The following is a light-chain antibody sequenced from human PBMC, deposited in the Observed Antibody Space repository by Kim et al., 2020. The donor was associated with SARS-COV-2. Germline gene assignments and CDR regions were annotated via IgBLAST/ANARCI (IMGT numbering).Light chain of an antibody. CDR1: SSNIESNY. Sequence: ELTQPPSASGTPGQRVTISCSGSSSNIESNYVYWYQQLPGTAPKLLIYSNNQRPSGVPDRFSGSKSGTSASLAISGLRSEDEADYYCAAWDDSLSGPVVFGGGTKLTVL. CDR3: AAWDDSLSGPVV. CDR2: SNN. V-gene: IGLV1-47*02. J-gene: IGLJ2*01.